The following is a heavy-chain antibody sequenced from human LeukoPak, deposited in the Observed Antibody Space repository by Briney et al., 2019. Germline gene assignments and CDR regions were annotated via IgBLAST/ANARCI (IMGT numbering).Heavy chain of an antibody. CDR2: MNPNSGNT. Sequence: GASVKVSCKASGYTFTSYDINWVRQATGQGLECIGWMNPNSGNTGYSQKFQGRVTMTRNTSISTAYMELSSLRSEDTAVYYCARGPPREPFDYWGQGTLVTVSS. J-gene: IGHJ4*02. CDR3: ARGPPREPFDY. D-gene: IGHD1-26*01. V-gene: IGHV1-8*01. CDR1: GYTFTSYD.